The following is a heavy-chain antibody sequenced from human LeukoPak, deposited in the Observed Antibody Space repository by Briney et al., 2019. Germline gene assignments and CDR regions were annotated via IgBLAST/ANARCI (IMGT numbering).Heavy chain of an antibody. V-gene: IGHV1-2*02. Sequence: ASVKVSCKASGYTFTGYYMHWVRQAPGQGLEWMGWINPNSGGTNYAQEFQGRVTMTRDTSISTAYMELSRLRSDDTAVYYCARAVAVAGLVWFDPWGQGTLVTVSS. CDR2: INPNSGGT. CDR1: GYTFTGYY. J-gene: IGHJ5*02. D-gene: IGHD6-19*01. CDR3: ARAVAVAGLVWFDP.